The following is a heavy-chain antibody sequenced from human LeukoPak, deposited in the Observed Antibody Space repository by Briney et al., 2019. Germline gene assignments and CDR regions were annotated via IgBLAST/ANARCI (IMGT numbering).Heavy chain of an antibody. Sequence: PSETLSLTCTVSGDPISSYYWSWIRQPPGKGLEWIGYIYHSGSTNYNPSLKSRVTISVDTSESQFSLKLSSVTAADTAVYYCATGYSSTWYYFDYWGQGTLVTVSS. CDR3: ATGYSSTWYYFDY. CDR2: IYHSGST. J-gene: IGHJ4*02. CDR1: GDPISSYY. V-gene: IGHV4-59*01. D-gene: IGHD6-13*01.